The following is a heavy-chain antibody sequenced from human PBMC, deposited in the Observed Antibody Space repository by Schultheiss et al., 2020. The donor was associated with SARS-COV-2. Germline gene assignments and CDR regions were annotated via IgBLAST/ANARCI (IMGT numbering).Heavy chain of an antibody. CDR1: GGSISSGGYY. J-gene: IGHJ6*02. Sequence: SQTLSLTCTVSGGSISSGGYYWSWIRQHPGKGLEWIGYIYYSGSTYDNPSLKSRVTISVDTSKNQFSLKLSSVTAADTAVYYCARGPRKAAAGTRLGLDYGMDVWGQGTTVTVSS. D-gene: IGHD6-13*01. V-gene: IGHV4-31*03. CDR2: IYYSGST. CDR3: ARGPRKAAAGTRLGLDYGMDV.